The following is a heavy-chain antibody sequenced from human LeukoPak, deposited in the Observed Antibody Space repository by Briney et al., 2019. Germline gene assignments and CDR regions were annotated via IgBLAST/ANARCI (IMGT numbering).Heavy chain of an antibody. V-gene: IGHV1-2*02. D-gene: IGHD2-15*01. J-gene: IGHJ4*02. CDR3: ARSSGDSSLDY. CDR1: GYTFTGYC. Sequence: ASVKVSCKASGYTFTGYCIHWVRQAPGQGLEWMGWMNPNTADTNYAQRFQGRVTMTRDMSISTAYMELSSLRSDDTAIFYCARSSGDSSLDYWGQGTLVTVSS. CDR2: MNPNTADT.